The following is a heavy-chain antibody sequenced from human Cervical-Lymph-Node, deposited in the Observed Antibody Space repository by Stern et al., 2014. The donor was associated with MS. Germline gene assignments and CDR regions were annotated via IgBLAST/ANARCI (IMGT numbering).Heavy chain of an antibody. V-gene: IGHV1-46*02. CDR2: INPSGAT. D-gene: IGHD2-15*01. Sequence: QVQLVQSGSEVTKPGASVKVSCKASEYTHNNYLIHWVRQAPGKRPDWMGVINPSGATNYAQKVQDRVTMTTDASTSTFYMELSRLRSEDTAVYYCAVRYCSGGRCYSVPDVWGQGTTVIVSS. CDR3: AVRYCSGGRCYSVPDV. J-gene: IGHJ6*02. CDR1: EYTHNNYL.